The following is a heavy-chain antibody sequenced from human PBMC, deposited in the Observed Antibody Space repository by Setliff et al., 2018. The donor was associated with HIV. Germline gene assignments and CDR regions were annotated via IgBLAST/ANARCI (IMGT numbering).Heavy chain of an antibody. CDR2: IIPNSGGT. Sequence: ASVKVSCKASGYTFTGYYVHWVRQAPGQGLEWMGRIIPNSGGTNYAQKFQGRVTMTRDTSISTAYMELTRLRSDDTAVYYCARVLHCGGDCYTDAFDIWG. CDR3: ARVLHCGGDCYTDAFDI. V-gene: IGHV1-2*06. CDR1: GYTFTGYY. J-gene: IGHJ3*02. D-gene: IGHD2-21*01.